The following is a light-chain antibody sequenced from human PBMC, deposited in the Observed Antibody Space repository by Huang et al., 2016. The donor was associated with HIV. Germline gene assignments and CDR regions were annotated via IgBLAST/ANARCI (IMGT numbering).Light chain of an antibody. J-gene: IGKJ2*01. V-gene: IGKV3-20*01. CDR2: DVS. CDR3: QQYSKSPFT. CDR1: QSITSTY. Sequence: EIVLTQSPGTLSLSPGEIATLSCRASQSITSTYLAWHQQMPGQAPRLLIYDVSSRATGIPDRFSGSGSGTDFTLTISRLEPEDFAVYYCQQYSKSPFTFGPGTKLEIK.